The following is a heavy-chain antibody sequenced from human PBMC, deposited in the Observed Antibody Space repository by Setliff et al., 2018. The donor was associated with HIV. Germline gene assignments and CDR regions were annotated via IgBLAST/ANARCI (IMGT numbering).Heavy chain of an antibody. CDR1: GFTFDYYA. CDR3: VKDPAANYYDSSGYYPNDY. J-gene: IGHJ4*02. V-gene: IGHV3-23*01. CDR2: VSGNGYTT. D-gene: IGHD3-22*01. Sequence: PGGSLRLSCAGSGFTFDYYAMAWVRQAPGKGLEWVSSVSGNGYTTFYANSVRGRFTVSRDNSKNTLFLQMTSLRAEDTALYFCVKDPAANYYDSSGYYPNDYWGQGTLVTVSS.